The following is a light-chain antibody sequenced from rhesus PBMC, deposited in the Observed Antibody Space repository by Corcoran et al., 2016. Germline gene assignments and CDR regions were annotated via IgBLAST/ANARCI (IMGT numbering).Light chain of an antibody. V-gene: IGLV2S9*01. CDR3: CSYRTGSTYI. Sequence: QSALTQPPSVSKSLGQSVTISCTGSSSDIGGYTDVSWYQQHPGTAPRLLIYDVIKRPSGVSDRFSASKSGNTASLTISGLQTEDEAVYFCCSYRTGSTYIFGVGTRLTVL. CDR2: DVI. CDR1: SSDIGGYTD. J-gene: IGLJ1*01.